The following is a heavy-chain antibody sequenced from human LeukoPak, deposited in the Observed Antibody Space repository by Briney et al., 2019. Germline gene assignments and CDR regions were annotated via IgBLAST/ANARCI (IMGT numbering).Heavy chain of an antibody. CDR3: AADGGSGWPPGAFDI. CDR2: ISAYNGNT. Sequence: ASVKVSCKASGYTFTGYYMHWVRQAPGQGLEWMGRISAYNGNTNYAQKLQGRVTMTTDTSTSTAYMELRSLRSDDTAVYYCAADGGSGWPPGAFDIWGQGTMVTVSS. D-gene: IGHD6-19*01. J-gene: IGHJ3*02. CDR1: GYTFTGYY. V-gene: IGHV1-18*04.